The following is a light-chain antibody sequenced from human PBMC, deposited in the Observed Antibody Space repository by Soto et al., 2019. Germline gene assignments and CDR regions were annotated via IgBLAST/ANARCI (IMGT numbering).Light chain of an antibody. CDR1: SSDVGAYNY. J-gene: IGLJ1*01. V-gene: IGLV2-8*01. CDR2: EVS. CDR3: TSYAGTYSFFYV. Sequence: QSVLTQPPSASGSPGXSVTISCTGTSSDVGAYNYVSWYQQLPGKAPKLIIYEVSKRPSGVPDRFSGSKSGNTASLTVSWLQAEDEADYYCTSYAGTYSFFYVFGTGTKVTVL.